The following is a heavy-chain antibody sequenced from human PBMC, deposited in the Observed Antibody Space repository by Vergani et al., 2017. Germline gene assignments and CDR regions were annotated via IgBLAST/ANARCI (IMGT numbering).Heavy chain of an antibody. CDR3: ATIGYRRWGYYFDY. CDR1: GDSISSNNC. D-gene: IGHD2-2*02. V-gene: IGHV4-4*02. CDR2: ICHTEDT. J-gene: IGHJ4*02. Sequence: QVQLQESGPGLVKPSETLSLTCAVSGDSISSNNCWTWVRQPPGKGLGWIGEICHTEDTKYSPSLKSRVTVSVDESRNLFSLRLNSVTAADTAVYYCATIGYRRWGYYFDYWGQGILVTVSS.